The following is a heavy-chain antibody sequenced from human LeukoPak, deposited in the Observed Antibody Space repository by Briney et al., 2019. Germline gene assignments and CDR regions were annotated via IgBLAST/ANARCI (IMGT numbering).Heavy chain of an antibody. CDR1: GFTFDDYA. CDR2: ITWDGGST. D-gene: IGHD6-13*01. V-gene: IGHV3-43D*03. Sequence: GGSLRLSCAASGFTFDDYAMHWVRHAPGKGLEWVSLITWDGGSTYYADSVKGRFTISRDNSKSSLYLQMNSLRLEDTALYYCIKGAKWSTWYYHLDYWGQGTLVTVSS. J-gene: IGHJ4*02. CDR3: IKGAKWSTWYYHLDY.